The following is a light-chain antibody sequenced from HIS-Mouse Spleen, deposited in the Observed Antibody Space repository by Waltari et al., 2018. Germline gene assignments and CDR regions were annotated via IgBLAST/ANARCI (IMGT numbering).Light chain of an antibody. CDR1: NIGSKS. J-gene: IGLJ1*01. CDR3: QVWDSSSDHPYV. CDR2: DDS. Sequence: SYVLTQPPSVSVAPGKTARITCGGNNIGSKSVHWYQQKPGQAPVLVVYDDSDRPSGIPERCYGSNSGNTATRTISRVEAGDEADYYCQVWDSSSDHPYVFGTGTKVTVL. V-gene: IGLV3-21*03.